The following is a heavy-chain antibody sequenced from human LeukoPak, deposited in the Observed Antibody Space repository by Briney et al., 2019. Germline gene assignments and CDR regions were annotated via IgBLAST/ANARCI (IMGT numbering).Heavy chain of an antibody. J-gene: IGHJ4*02. CDR1: GVSISSSSYY. V-gene: IGHV4-39*07. D-gene: IGHD4-17*01. CDR3: ASDYGDYED. Sequence: SETLSLTCTVSGVSISSSSYYWGWIRQPPGKGLEWIGSIYYSGSTYYNPSLKSRVTISVDTSKNQFSLKLSSVTAADTAVYYCASDYGDYEDWGQGTLVTVSS. CDR2: IYYSGST.